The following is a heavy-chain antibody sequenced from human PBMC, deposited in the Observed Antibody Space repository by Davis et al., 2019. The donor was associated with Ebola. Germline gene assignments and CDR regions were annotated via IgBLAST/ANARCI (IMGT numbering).Heavy chain of an antibody. V-gene: IGHV3-23*01. J-gene: IGHJ4*02. CDR3: ARVGWLRQGDGY. D-gene: IGHD5-12*01. Sequence: GESLKISCAASGFTFSDYYMSWVRQAPGKGLEWVSAISGSGGSTYYADSVKGRFTISRDNSKNTLYLQMNSLRAEDTAVYYCARVGWLRQGDGYWGQGTLVTVSS. CDR1: GFTFSDYY. CDR2: ISGSGGST.